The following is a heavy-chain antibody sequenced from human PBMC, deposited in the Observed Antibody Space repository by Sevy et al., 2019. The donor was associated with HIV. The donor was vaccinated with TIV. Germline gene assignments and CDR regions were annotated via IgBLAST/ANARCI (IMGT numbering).Heavy chain of an antibody. V-gene: IGHV3-72*01. CDR3: ATHAGIAASGRVFDY. J-gene: IGHJ4*02. Sequence: GGSLRLSCAASGFTFSDHYMEWVRQAPAKGLEWVGRTRNKADSYTTEYAASVKGRFTISRDDSKNSLYLQMNSLKTEDTAVYYCATHAGIAASGRVFDYWGQGSLVTVSS. CDR1: GFTFSDHY. D-gene: IGHD6-13*01. CDR2: TRNKADSYTT.